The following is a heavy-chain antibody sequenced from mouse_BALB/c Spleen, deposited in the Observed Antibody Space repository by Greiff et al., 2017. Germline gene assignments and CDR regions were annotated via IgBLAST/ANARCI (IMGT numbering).Heavy chain of an antibody. Sequence: QVTLKVSGPGILKPSQTLSLTCSFSGFSLSTSGMGVGWIRQPSGKGLEWLAHIWWDDDKYYNPSLKSQLTISKDTSRNQVFLKITSVDTADTATYYCARRRVYYGNYRGWYFDVWGAGTTVTVSS. CDR2: IWWDDDK. V-gene: IGHV8-8*01. CDR1: GFSLSTSGMG. CDR3: ARRRVYYGNYRGWYFDV. J-gene: IGHJ1*01. D-gene: IGHD2-1*01.